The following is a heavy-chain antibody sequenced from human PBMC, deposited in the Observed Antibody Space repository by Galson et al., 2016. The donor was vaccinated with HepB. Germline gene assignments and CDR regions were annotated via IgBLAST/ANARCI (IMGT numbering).Heavy chain of an antibody. D-gene: IGHD5-18*01. CDR1: GFAFGRNW. J-gene: IGHJ4*02. Sequence: SLRLSCAAAGFAFGRNWMSWVRQAPGKGLEWVACIKQDGSEERYVASVRGRFTISTDSAKRSLYLQMNSLKVEDTATYYCAALDTATFRTAYWGQGILVTVSS. CDR2: IKQDGSEE. CDR3: AALDTATFRTAY. V-gene: IGHV3-7*03.